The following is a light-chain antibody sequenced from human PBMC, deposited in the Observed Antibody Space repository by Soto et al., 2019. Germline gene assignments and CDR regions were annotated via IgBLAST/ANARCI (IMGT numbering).Light chain of an antibody. V-gene: IGKV3-11*01. CDR3: QQRTNRPPWT. CDR2: DAS. CDR1: LTVSKY. J-gene: IGKJ1*01. Sequence: EIVLTQSPATLSLSPGDRATLSCRASLTVSKYLVWFQKKPGRPPRLLIYDASNRATGIPARFSGSGSGTDFTLTISSIEPEDFAVYYCQQRTNRPPWTFGQGTKVQI.